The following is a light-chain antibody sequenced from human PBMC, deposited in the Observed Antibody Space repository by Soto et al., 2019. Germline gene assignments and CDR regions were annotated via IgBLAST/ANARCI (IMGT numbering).Light chain of an antibody. CDR1: QSVSRY. V-gene: IGKV3-20*01. J-gene: IGKJ1*01. CDR2: DAS. CDR3: QQYGSSGT. Sequence: EIVLRQSLATLSLSPGERATRSCRASQSVSRYLGWYQQKPGQAPRLLIYDASNRATGIPDRFSGSGSGTDFTLTISRLEPEDFAVYYCQQYGSSGTFGQGTKVDI.